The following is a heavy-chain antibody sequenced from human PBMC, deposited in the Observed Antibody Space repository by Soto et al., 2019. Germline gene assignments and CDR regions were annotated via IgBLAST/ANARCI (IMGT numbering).Heavy chain of an antibody. CDR2: ISWNSGRI. Sequence: EVQLVESGGGLVQPGRSLRLSCAASGFTFDDYAMHWVRQAPGKGLEWVSGISWNSGRIGYAGSVKGRFTISRDNARNSLYLEMNNLRTEDTALYYCAKVALAGESSAAGYFGYWGQGTLVTVSS. CDR3: AKVALAGESSAAGYFGY. J-gene: IGHJ4*02. D-gene: IGHD6-19*01. CDR1: GFTFDDYA. V-gene: IGHV3-9*01.